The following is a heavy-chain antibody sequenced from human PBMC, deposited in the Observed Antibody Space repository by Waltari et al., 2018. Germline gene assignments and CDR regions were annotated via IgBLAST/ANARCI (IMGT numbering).Heavy chain of an antibody. V-gene: IGHV3-33*05. D-gene: IGHD3-3*01. CDR1: GFIVSSHG. Sequence: VQLVESGGGVVQPGRSLRLSCAASGFIVSSHGIPWIRQGPGRGLEWVAFISYDGSEKQYADSVNGRFTISRDNSNNTVSLQMNSLRDDDTSFYYCARDSAIRFLQWLPQSKWFDPWGQGTLVIVSS. CDR3: ARDSAIRFLQWLPQSKWFDP. CDR2: ISYDGSEK. J-gene: IGHJ5*02.